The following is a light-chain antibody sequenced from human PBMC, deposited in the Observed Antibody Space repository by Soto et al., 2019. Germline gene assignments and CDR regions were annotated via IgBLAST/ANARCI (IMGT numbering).Light chain of an antibody. V-gene: IGKV1-39*01. J-gene: IGKJ2*01. Sequence: DIQMTQSPSSLSASVGDRVTITCRASQSISSYLNWYQPKPAKAPKLLIYAASSFQSGVPSRLSGGGSGTYFARTISSLQPEGFAAYYCPQSYSTPYAFGQGTKLEIK. CDR1: QSISSY. CDR3: PQSYSTPYA. CDR2: AAS.